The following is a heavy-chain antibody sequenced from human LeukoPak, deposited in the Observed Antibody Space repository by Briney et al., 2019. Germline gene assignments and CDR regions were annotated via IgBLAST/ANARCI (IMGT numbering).Heavy chain of an antibody. CDR2: INPNSGGT. CDR1: GYTFTGYY. D-gene: IGHD6-19*01. Sequence: ASVKVSCKASGYTFTGYYMHWVRQAPGQGLEWMGWINPNSGGTNYAQKFQGRVTMTRDTSISTAYMELSRLRSDDTAVYYCARGRAAVAGTSFHDYWGQGTLVTVSS. J-gene: IGHJ4*02. V-gene: IGHV1-2*02. CDR3: ARGRAAVAGTSFHDY.